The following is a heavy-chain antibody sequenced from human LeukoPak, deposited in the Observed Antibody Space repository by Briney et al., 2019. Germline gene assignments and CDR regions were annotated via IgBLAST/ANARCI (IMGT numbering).Heavy chain of an antibody. CDR1: GVSISSGGYY. CDR3: ASRSIAVAGTNY. V-gene: IGHV4-31*03. Sequence: SQTLSLTCTVTGVSISSGGYYWSWIRQHPGKGLEWIGYIYYSGSTYYNPSLKSRVTISVDTSKNQFSLKLSSVTAADTAVYYCASRSIAVAGTNYWGQGTLVTVSS. D-gene: IGHD6-19*01. CDR2: IYYSGST. J-gene: IGHJ4*02.